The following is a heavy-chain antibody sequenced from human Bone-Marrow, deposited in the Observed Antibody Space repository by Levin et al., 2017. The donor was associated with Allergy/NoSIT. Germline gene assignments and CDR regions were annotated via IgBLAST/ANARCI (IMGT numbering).Heavy chain of an antibody. CDR3: AKGSSGWFQETDS. CDR2: ISGSGDVT. D-gene: IGHD6-19*01. Sequence: GESLKISCTASGFTFHTSAMTWVRQAPGRGLAWVSAISGSGDVTSYADSVTGRFTVFRDNSKNMLFLQMDSLRVEDTAVFYCAKGSSGWFQETDSWGQGTLVTVSS. J-gene: IGHJ4*02. V-gene: IGHV3-23*01. CDR1: GFTFHTSA.